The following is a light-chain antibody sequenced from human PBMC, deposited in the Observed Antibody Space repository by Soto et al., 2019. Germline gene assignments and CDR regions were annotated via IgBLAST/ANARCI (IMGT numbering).Light chain of an antibody. CDR2: DAP. Sequence: EIVLTQSPATLSLSPEERATLSCRASQSVGSSLAWYQQKPGQAPKLLIYDAPNRATGIPARFSGSGSGTDFTLTISSLEPEDFTVYYCQHRSSWPRTFGPGTKVDFK. CDR1: QSVGSS. V-gene: IGKV3-11*01. CDR3: QHRSSWPRT. J-gene: IGKJ3*01.